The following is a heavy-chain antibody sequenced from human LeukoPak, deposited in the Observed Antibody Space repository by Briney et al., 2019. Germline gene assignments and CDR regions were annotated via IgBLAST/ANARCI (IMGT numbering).Heavy chain of an antibody. CDR2: INHSGST. J-gene: IGHJ2*01. V-gene: IGHV4-34*01. CDR3: ARLTWGSGCYFDL. Sequence: SETLSLTCAVYGGSFSGYYWSWIRQPPGKGLEWIGEINHSGSTNYNPSLKSRVTISVDTSKNQFSLKLSSVTAADTAVYYCARLTWGSGCYFDLWGRGTLVTVSS. D-gene: IGHD7-27*01. CDR1: GGSFSGYY.